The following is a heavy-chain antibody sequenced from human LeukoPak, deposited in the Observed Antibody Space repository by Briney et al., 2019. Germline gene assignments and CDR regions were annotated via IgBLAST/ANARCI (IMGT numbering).Heavy chain of an antibody. CDR1: GFTFSSYW. CDR2: IKQDGSEK. J-gene: IGHJ6*03. Sequence: GGSLRLSCAASGFTFSSYWMSWVRQSPGKGLEWVANIKQDGSEKYYVDSVKGRFTISRDNAKDSLYLQMNSLRAEDTAVHFCARVRRAKRQNRYYFYYYMDVWGKGTTVTVSS. CDR3: ARVRRAKRQNRYYFYYYMDV. V-gene: IGHV3-7*01. D-gene: IGHD1-14*01.